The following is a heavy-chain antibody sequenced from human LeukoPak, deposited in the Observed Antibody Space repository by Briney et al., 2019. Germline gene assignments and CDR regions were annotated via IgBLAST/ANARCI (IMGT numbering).Heavy chain of an antibody. CDR3: ARDRVAAAGRYHYYYGMDV. V-gene: IGHV3-21*01. CDR2: ISSGSSYL. Sequence: GCSLRLSCAASGFTFSTYNMNWVRQAPGKGLEWVSSISSGSSYLFYAASVKGRFTISRDNAKNSLSLQMNRLRAKDTAVYYCARDRVAAAGRYHYYYGMDVWGKGTTVTVSS. CDR1: GFTFSTYN. D-gene: IGHD6-13*01. J-gene: IGHJ6*04.